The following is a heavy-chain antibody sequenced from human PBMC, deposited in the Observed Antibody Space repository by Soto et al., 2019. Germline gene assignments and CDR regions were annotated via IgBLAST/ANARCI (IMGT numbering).Heavy chain of an antibody. Sequence: SETLSLTCAVYGGSFSGYYWSWIRQPPGKGLEWIGEINHSGSTNYNPSLKSRVTISVDTSKNQFSLKLSSVTAADTAVYYCARSSTPYYYYYMDVWGKGTTVTVSS. CDR2: INHSGST. V-gene: IGHV4-34*01. J-gene: IGHJ6*03. CDR3: ARSSTPYYYYYMDV. CDR1: GGSFSGYY.